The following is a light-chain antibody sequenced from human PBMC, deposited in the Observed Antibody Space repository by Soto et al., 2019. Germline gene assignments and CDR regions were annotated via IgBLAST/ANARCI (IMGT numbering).Light chain of an antibody. Sequence: QSVLTQPASVSGSPGQSITISCTGTSSDVGGHNYVSWYQQHPGKAPKLTIYEVSNRPSGVSNRFSGSKSGNTASLTISGLQAEDEADYYCSSYTSSSTFYVFGTGTKVTVL. CDR2: EVS. V-gene: IGLV2-14*01. J-gene: IGLJ1*01. CDR3: SSYTSSSTFYV. CDR1: SSDVGGHNY.